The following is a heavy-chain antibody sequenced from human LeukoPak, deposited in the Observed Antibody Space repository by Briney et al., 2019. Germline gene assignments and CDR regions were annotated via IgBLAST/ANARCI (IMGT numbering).Heavy chain of an antibody. V-gene: IGHV3-23*01. Sequence: GGSLRLSCAASGLTFSNYAMSWVRQAPGKGLEWVSAISGSGGSTYYADSVKGRFTISRDNSKNTLYLQMNSLRAEDTAVYYCAKDRGRGSSGFPDTFDYWGQGTLVTVSS. CDR1: GLTFSNYA. D-gene: IGHD3-22*01. CDR2: ISGSGGST. J-gene: IGHJ4*02. CDR3: AKDRGRGSSGFPDTFDY.